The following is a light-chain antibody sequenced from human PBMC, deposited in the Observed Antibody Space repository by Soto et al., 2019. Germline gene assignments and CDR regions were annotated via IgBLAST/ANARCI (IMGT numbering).Light chain of an antibody. CDR2: AAS. J-gene: IGKJ2*01. CDR3: QESHST. Sequence: DAQMTQSPSSLSASVGDSVTITYRASQSIGTYLDWYQHKPGKAPKLLIYAASSLQSGVPSRFSGSGSGTDFTLTISSLQPEDFATYYCQESHSTFGQGTKLEIK. V-gene: IGKV1-39*01. CDR1: QSIGTY.